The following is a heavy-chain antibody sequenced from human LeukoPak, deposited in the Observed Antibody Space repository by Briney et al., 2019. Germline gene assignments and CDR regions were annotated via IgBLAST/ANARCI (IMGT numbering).Heavy chain of an antibody. CDR3: ARDWTNIAARPGRSWFDP. V-gene: IGHV1-24*01. CDR1: GYTLTELS. D-gene: IGHD6-6*01. Sequence: ASVKVSCKVSGYTLTELSMHWVRQAPGKGLEWMGGFDPEDGETIYAQKFQGRVTMTEDTSTDTAYMELSSLRSEDTAVYYCARDWTNIAARPGRSWFDPWGQGTLVTVSS. J-gene: IGHJ5*02. CDR2: FDPEDGET.